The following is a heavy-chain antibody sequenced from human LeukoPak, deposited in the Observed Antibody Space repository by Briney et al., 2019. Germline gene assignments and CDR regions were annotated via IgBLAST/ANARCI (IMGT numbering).Heavy chain of an antibody. Sequence: GGSLRLSCAASGFTFSTYWMTWVRQAPGKGLEWVANIKQDGSEKYFVDSVKGRFTISRDNAKNSLYLQMNSLRAEDTALYYCAKDFHRLGEFDAFDIWGQGTMVTVSS. J-gene: IGHJ3*02. D-gene: IGHD3-16*01. V-gene: IGHV3-7*03. CDR2: IKQDGSEK. CDR1: GFTFSTYW. CDR3: AKDFHRLGEFDAFDI.